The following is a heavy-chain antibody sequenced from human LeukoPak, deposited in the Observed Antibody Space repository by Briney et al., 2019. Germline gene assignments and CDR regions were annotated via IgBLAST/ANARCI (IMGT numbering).Heavy chain of an antibody. J-gene: IGHJ5*02. D-gene: IGHD1-26*01. V-gene: IGHV3-7*01. Sequence: GGSLKLSCAASGFTFSNAWMSWVRQAPGKGLEWVANIKQDGSEKYYVDSVKGRFTISRDNAKNSLYLQMNSLRAEDTAVYYCAREWALSCLSWGQGTLVTVSS. CDR3: AREWALSCLS. CDR1: GFTFSNAW. CDR2: IKQDGSEK.